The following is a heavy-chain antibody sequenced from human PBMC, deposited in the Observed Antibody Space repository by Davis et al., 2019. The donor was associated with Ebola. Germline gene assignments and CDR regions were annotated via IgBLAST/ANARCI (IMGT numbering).Heavy chain of an antibody. CDR2: ISWNRGSI. Sequence: SLKISCVASGFTFDDYAMHWVRQAPGKGLEWVSGISWNRGSIGYADSVKGRFTISRDNAKNSLYLQMNSLRAEDTAVYYCARGFRLLGVLERRDLFDYWGQGTLVTVSS. D-gene: IGHD1-1*01. CDR3: ARGFRLLGVLERRDLFDY. CDR1: GFTFDDYA. V-gene: IGHV3-9*01. J-gene: IGHJ4*02.